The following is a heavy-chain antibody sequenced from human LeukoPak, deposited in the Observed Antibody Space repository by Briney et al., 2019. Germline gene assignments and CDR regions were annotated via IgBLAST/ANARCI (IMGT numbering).Heavy chain of an antibody. Sequence: ASVKVSFKASGYTFSDFLIHWVRQAPAQGLEWMGLINPGADGTTTAQRFQDRVTMTRDKSTSTLHLDLISPKSADTAVYYCAREGRRDGYNVMAFDFWGQGTPVTVSS. CDR1: GYTFSDFL. J-gene: IGHJ4*02. CDR2: INPGADGT. CDR3: AREGRRDGYNVMAFDF. V-gene: IGHV1-46*01. D-gene: IGHD5-24*01.